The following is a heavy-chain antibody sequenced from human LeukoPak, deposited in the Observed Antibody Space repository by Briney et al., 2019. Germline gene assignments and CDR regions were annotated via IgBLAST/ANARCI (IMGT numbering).Heavy chain of an antibody. V-gene: IGHV1-69*13. Sequence: SVKVSCKASGGTFSSYAISWVRQAPGQGLEWMGGIIPIFGTANYAQKFQGRVTITADESTSTAYMELSSLRSEDTAVYCCAREVGGPAAIPRDYYYYYMDVWGKGTTVTVSS. CDR3: AREVGGPAAIPRDYYYYYMDV. J-gene: IGHJ6*03. D-gene: IGHD2-2*02. CDR1: GGTFSSYA. CDR2: IIPIFGTA.